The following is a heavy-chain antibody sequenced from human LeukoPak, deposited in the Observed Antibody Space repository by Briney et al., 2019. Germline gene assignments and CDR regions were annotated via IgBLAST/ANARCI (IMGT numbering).Heavy chain of an antibody. D-gene: IGHD6-13*01. CDR2: INPSGGST. CDR3: ARVPYSSSWYRPFDI. Sequence: ASVKVSCKASEYTFTSYYMHWVRQAPGQGLEWVGIINPSGGSTSYAQKFQGRVTMTRDTSTSTVYMELSSLRSEDTAVYYCARVPYSSSWYRPFDIWGQGTMVTASS. CDR1: EYTFTSYY. J-gene: IGHJ3*02. V-gene: IGHV1-46*01.